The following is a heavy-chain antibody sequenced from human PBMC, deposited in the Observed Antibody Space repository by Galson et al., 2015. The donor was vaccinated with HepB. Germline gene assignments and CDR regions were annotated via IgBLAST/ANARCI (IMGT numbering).Heavy chain of an antibody. CDR3: AKVMIVGCFDY. CDR1: GFIFSRYW. D-gene: IGHD3-22*01. CDR2: INQDGSET. Sequence: SLRLSCAASGFIFSRYWMSWVRQAPGKGLEWLANINQDGSETYYVDSVKGRFTISRDNAKNSLYLQATSLRAEDTAVYYCAKVMIVGCFDYWGQGTLVTVSS. J-gene: IGHJ4*02. V-gene: IGHV3-7*03.